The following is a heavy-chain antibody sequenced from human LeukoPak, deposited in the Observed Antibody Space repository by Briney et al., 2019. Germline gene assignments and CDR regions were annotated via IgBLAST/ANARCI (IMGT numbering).Heavy chain of an antibody. CDR2: IYSGGST. J-gene: IGHJ4*02. Sequence: GGSLRLSCAASGFTVSSNYMSWVRQAPGKGLEWVSVIYSGGSTYYADSVKGRFTISRDNSKNTLYLQMNSLRAEDTAVYYCAKDPTDFDSSGQTYFDYWGQGSLVTVSS. CDR1: GFTVSSNY. CDR3: AKDPTDFDSSGQTYFDY. D-gene: IGHD3-22*01. V-gene: IGHV3-53*01.